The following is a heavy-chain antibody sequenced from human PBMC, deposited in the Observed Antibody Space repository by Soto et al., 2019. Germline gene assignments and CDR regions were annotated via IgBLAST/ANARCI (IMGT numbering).Heavy chain of an antibody. Sequence: GGSLRLSCAASGFTSTNYVMNWVRQSPGKGLEWVSSISGSGTTTFYADSVKGRFIISRDNSKNTLYLQMNSLRAEDTALYYCAKDRVGGVPDAFDIWGQGTMVTVSS. J-gene: IGHJ3*02. CDR2: ISGSGTTT. V-gene: IGHV3-23*01. CDR1: GFTSTNYV. CDR3: AKDRVGGVPDAFDI. D-gene: IGHD2-8*01.